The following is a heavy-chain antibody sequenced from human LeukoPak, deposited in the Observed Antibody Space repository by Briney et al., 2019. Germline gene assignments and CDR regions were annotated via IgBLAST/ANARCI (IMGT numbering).Heavy chain of an antibody. CDR2: ISYDGSNK. CDR1: GFTFSSYG. V-gene: IGHV3-30*18. D-gene: IGHD2-8*01. Sequence: GESLKISCAASGFTFSSYGMHWVRQAPGKGLEWVAVISYDGSNKYYADSVKGRFTISRDNSKNTLYLQMNSLRAEDTAVYYCAKGLPVWEDPRYYFDYWGQGTLVTVSS. J-gene: IGHJ4*02. CDR3: AKGLPVWEDPRYYFDY.